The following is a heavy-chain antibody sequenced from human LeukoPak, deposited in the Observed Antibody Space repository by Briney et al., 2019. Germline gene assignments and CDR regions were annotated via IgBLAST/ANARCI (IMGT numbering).Heavy chain of an antibody. J-gene: IGHJ4*02. D-gene: IGHD2-21*02. Sequence: GGSLRLSCAVSGFTFSNFAMSCVRQAPGKGVEWVSQISGNGTTTYYADSVRGRFTISRDNSKNMLYLQMDSLRAEDTALYYCAKDERGHCGGDCYVNWGQGHLVTVSS. CDR2: ISGNGTTT. V-gene: IGHV3-23*01. CDR3: AKDERGHCGGDCYVN. CDR1: GFTFSNFA.